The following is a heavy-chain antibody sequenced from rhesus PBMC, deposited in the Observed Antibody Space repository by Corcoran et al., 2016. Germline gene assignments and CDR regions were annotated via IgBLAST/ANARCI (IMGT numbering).Heavy chain of an antibody. Sequence: EVQLVQSGAEVKKPGASVKISCKASGYTFTDYYLHWVRPAPGKGLEWMGHVDPEDGEAIHDQKCQDRVTITADTSTDTAYMELSSLRSEDTAVYYCARDLDYYSGSYSYYFDYWGQGVLVTVSS. V-gene: IGHV1-111*02. CDR2: VDPEDGEA. J-gene: IGHJ4*01. CDR3: ARDLDYYSGSYSYYFDY. CDR1: GYTFTDYY. D-gene: IGHD3-16*01.